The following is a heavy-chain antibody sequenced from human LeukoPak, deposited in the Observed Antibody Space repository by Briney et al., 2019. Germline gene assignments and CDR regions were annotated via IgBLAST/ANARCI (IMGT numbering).Heavy chain of an antibody. CDR1: GFTFSTYA. V-gene: IGHV3-23*01. CDR3: AKEKIAVAGTPVDY. Sequence: GGSLRLSCAASGFTFSTYAMSWVRQAPGKGLEWVSGITNTGGVTLYADSVKGRLTVSRDNSKNTLYLHMNSLRADDTAVYYCAKEKIAVAGTPVDYWGQGTLVTVSS. J-gene: IGHJ4*02. D-gene: IGHD6-19*01. CDR2: ITNTGGVT.